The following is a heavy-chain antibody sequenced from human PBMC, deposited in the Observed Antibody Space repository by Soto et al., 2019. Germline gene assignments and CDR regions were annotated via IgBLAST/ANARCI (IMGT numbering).Heavy chain of an antibody. CDR3: ARQAGVLDLFDY. CDR2: IYYSGST. J-gene: IGHJ4*02. D-gene: IGHD1-1*01. Sequence: SETLSLTCTVSGGSISIYYWSWIRQPPGKGLEWIGYIYYSGSTNYNPSLKSRVTISVDTSKNQFSLKLSSVTAADTAVYYCARQAGVLDLFDYWGQGTLVTVSS. CDR1: GGSISIYY. V-gene: IGHV4-59*08.